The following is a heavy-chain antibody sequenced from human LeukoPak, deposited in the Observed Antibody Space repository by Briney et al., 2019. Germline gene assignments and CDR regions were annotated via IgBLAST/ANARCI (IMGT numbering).Heavy chain of an antibody. CDR2: INPNSGGT. V-gene: IGHV1-2*02. CDR1: GYTFTGYY. CDR3: AKESSSRGWYGPDY. D-gene: IGHD6-19*01. J-gene: IGHJ4*02. Sequence: ASVKVSCKASGYTFTGYYMHWVRQAPGQGLEWMGWINPNSGGTNYAQKFQGRVTMTRDTSISTAYMELSRLRSDDTAVYYCAKESSSRGWYGPDYWGQGTLVTVSS.